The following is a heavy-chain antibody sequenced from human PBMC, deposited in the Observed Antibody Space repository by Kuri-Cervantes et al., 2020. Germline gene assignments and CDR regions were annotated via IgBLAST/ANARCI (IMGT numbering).Heavy chain of an antibody. CDR3: ARRFYSSGWPVFDF. CDR2: IYHSGST. V-gene: IGHV4-34*01. J-gene: IGHJ4*02. D-gene: IGHD6-19*01. Sequence: SETLSLTCAVYGGSFSGYYWGWIRQPPGKGLEWIGSIYHSGSTYYNPSLKSRVTISVDTSKNQFSLKLTSVTTADTALYYCARRFYSSGWPVFDFWGQGSRGTDSS. CDR1: GGSFSGYY.